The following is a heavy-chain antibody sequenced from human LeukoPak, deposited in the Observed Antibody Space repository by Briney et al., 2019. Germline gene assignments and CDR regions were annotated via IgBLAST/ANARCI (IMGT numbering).Heavy chain of an antibody. D-gene: IGHD2-21*02. J-gene: IGHJ3*02. CDR3: AGRGVVVTAKHDAFDI. CDR1: GFTFSSYA. V-gene: IGHV3-23*01. Sequence: GGSLRLSCAASGFTFSSYAMSWVRQAPGKGLEWVSAISGSGGSTYYADSVKGRFTISGDNSKNTLYLQMNSLRAEDTAVYYCAGRGVVVTAKHDAFDIWGQGTMVTVSS. CDR2: ISGSGGST.